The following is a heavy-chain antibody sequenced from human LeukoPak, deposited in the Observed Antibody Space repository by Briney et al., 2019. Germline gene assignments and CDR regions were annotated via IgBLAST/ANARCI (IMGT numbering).Heavy chain of an antibody. CDR2: IESGGTT. J-gene: IGHJ3*01. CDR3: DV. D-gene: IGHD3-10*02. CDR1: GFTFSRTW. V-gene: IGHV3-74*03. Sequence: GGSLRLSCAASGFTFSRTWMHWVRQGPGKGLLWLSRIESGGTTMYAESVKGRFTISRDNAKNTIYLQMNSLYCVRDNYYVMDVWGQGTVVTVAS.